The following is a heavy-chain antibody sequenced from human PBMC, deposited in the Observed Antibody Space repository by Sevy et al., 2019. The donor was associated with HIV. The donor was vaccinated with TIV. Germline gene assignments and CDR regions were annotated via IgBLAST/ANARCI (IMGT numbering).Heavy chain of an antibody. Sequence: GGSLRLSCAASGFTFSSYAMRWVRQAPGKGLEWVSAISGSGGSTYYADSVKGRFTISRDNSKNTLYRQMNSLRAEDTAVYYCAKDPTPLYSSGWYERYYFDYWGQGTLLTVSS. J-gene: IGHJ4*02. D-gene: IGHD6-19*01. CDR3: AKDPTPLYSSGWYERYYFDY. CDR2: ISGSGGST. V-gene: IGHV3-23*01. CDR1: GFTFSSYA.